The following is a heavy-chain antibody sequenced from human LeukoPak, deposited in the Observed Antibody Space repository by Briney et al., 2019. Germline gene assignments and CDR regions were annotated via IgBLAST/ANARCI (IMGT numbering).Heavy chain of an antibody. CDR3: ARGPRDPTEYCSRGTCSPTYEV. Sequence: GGSLRLSCPASGFTFSDYEMNWVRQAPGKGLEWVSYISSSGRRIYYADSVKGRFTISRDNAKNSLYLQMNSLRVDDTAIYYCARGPRDPTEYCSRGTCSPTYEVWGQGTLVTVSS. CDR2: ISSSGRRI. V-gene: IGHV3-48*03. CDR1: GFTFSDYE. J-gene: IGHJ4*02. D-gene: IGHD2-15*01.